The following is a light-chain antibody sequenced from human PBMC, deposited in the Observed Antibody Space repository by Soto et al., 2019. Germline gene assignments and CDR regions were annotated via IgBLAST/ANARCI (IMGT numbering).Light chain of an antibody. CDR1: SSDIGAYDY. Sequence: QSVLTQPRSVSGAPGQSVAISCTGTSSDIGAYDYVSWYQQHPGQAPNLMIYDVNKRPSGVPDRFFGSKSGNTASLTISGLQAEDEADYYCCSYAGSCFVFGTGTKLTV. V-gene: IGLV2-11*01. CDR2: DVN. CDR3: CSYAGSCFV. J-gene: IGLJ1*01.